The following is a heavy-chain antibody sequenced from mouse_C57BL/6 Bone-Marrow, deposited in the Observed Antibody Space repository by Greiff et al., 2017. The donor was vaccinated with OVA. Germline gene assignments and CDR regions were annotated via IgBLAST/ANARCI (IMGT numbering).Heavy chain of an antibody. Sequence: VQLKESGPVLVKPGPSVKISCKASGFTFTDYYMHWVKQSHGKSLEWIGLVYPYNGGTSYNQKFKGKATLTVDTSSSTAYMELHRLTSEDSAVYYCARMDGDFIWYFEVWGTGTTVTVSS. J-gene: IGHJ1*03. CDR1: GFTFTDYY. D-gene: IGHD2-13*01. V-gene: IGHV1-36*01. CDR3: ARMDGDFIWYFEV. CDR2: VYPYNGGT.